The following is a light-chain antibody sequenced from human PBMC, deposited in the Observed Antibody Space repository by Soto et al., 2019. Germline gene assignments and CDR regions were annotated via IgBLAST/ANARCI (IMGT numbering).Light chain of an antibody. J-gene: IGLJ1*01. CDR2: EVS. Sequence: QSALTQPAPVSGSPGQSITISCTGTSSDVGGYTYVSWYQQHPGKAPKLMIFEVSNRPSGVSNRFSGSKSGNTASLTISGLQTEDEADYYCSSYTSSSTYVFGTGTQ. V-gene: IGLV2-14*01. CDR3: SSYTSSSTYV. CDR1: SSDVGGYTY.